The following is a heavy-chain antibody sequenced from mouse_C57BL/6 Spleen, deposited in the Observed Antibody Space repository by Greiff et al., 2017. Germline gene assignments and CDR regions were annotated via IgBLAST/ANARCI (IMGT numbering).Heavy chain of an antibody. D-gene: IGHD2-3*01. CDR2: INYDGSST. CDR3: AREDGYPYYYAMDY. V-gene: IGHV5-16*01. J-gene: IGHJ4*01. Sequence: EVQRVESEGGLVQPGSSMKLSCTASGFTFSDYYMAWVRQVPEKGLEWVANINYDGSSTYYLDSLKSRFIISRDNAKNILYLQMSSLKSEDTATXYCAREDGYPYYYAMDYWGQGTSVTVSS. CDR1: GFTFSDYY.